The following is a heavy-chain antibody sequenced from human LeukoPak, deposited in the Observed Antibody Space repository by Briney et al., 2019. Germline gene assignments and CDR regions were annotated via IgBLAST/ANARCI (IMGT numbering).Heavy chain of an antibody. CDR1: GYTFTSHG. CDR3: ARTGVSGTLLFFHYFDP. CDR2: PSTYNGQT. D-gene: IGHD5/OR15-5a*01. Sequence: GASVKVSCRASGYTFTSHGISWVRQAPGQGLEWMGWPSTYNGQTYYTQKFQGRVIMTTDIATNTVYLELRSLRSDDTAVYYCARTGVSGTLLFFHYFDPRGQGTLVTVSS. V-gene: IGHV1-18*01. J-gene: IGHJ5*02.